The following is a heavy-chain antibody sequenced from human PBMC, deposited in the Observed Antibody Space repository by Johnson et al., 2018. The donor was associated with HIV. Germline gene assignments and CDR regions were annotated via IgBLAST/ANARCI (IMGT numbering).Heavy chain of an antibody. J-gene: IGHJ3*02. Sequence: QVQLVESGGGVVRPGGSLRLSCAASGFTFDDYGMSWVRQAPGKGLEWVAVISYDGSNKYYADSVKGRFTISRDNSKNTLSLQINSLRAEDTAVYYCATSLTGTRPFDIWGQGTMVTVSS. CDR1: GFTFDDYG. CDR2: ISYDGSNK. D-gene: IGHD1-7*01. V-gene: IGHV3-30*03. CDR3: ATSLTGTRPFDI.